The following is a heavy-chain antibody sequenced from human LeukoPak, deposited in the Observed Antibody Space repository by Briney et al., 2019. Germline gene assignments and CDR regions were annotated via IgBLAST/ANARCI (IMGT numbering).Heavy chain of an antibody. CDR2: ISSSSSYI. Sequence: GGSLRLSCAASGFTLSSFSMNWVRQAPGKGLGWASSISSSSSYIYYADSVKGRFTISRDNAKNSLYLQMNSLRAEDTAVYYCARMSSGSPGAFDIWGQGTMVTVSS. CDR3: ARMSSGSPGAFDI. J-gene: IGHJ3*02. V-gene: IGHV3-21*01. D-gene: IGHD1-26*01. CDR1: GFTLSSFS.